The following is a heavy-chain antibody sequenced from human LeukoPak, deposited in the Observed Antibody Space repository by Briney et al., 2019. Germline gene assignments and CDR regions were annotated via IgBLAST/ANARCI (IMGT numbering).Heavy chain of an antibody. CDR3: ARRIAARYNWFDP. J-gene: IGHJ5*02. CDR2: IYYSGST. Sequence: SETLPLTCTVSGGSISSSGYYWGWIRQPPGKGLEWIGSIYYSGSTYYNPSLKSRVTISVDTSKNQFSLKLSSVTAADTAVYYCARRIAARYNWFDPWGQGTLVTVSS. D-gene: IGHD6-6*01. CDR1: GGSISSSGYY. V-gene: IGHV4-39*01.